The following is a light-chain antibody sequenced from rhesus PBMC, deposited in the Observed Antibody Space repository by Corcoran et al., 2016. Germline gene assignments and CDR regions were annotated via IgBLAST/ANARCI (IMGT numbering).Light chain of an antibody. Sequence: DIQMTQSPSSLSASVGDRVTVTCRASQGINKEVSWYQQKPGKPPTHLFNAASSWQGGVSSRFSGSGSETDYTLPINLLQPEDVATSYCQQFKNYLTFGPGTKLDIK. CDR1: QGINKE. V-gene: IGKV1-94*01. CDR2: AAS. CDR3: QQFKNYLT. J-gene: IGKJ3*01.